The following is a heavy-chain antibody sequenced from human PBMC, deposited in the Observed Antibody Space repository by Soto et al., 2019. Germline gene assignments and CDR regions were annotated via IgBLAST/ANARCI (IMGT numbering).Heavy chain of an antibody. V-gene: IGHV4-30-4*01. CDR3: ARDQVGATEAGARNDAFDI. CDR2: IYYSGST. J-gene: IGHJ3*02. D-gene: IGHD1-26*01. CDR1: GGSISSGGCN. Sequence: QVQLQESGPGLVKPSQTLSLTCTASGGSISSGGCNWSWIRQPPGKGLEWIGYIYYSGSTYYNPSLKSRLTISVDTSKNQFSLKLSSVTAADTAVYYCARDQVGATEAGARNDAFDIWGQGTMVTVSS.